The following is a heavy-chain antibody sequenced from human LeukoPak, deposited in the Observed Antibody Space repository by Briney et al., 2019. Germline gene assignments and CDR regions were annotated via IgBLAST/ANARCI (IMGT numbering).Heavy chain of an antibody. J-gene: IGHJ4*02. Sequence: PSETLSLTCTVSGGSISSSSYYWGWIRQPPGKGLEWIGSIYYSGSTYYNPSLKSRVTISVDTPKNQFSLKLSSVTAADTAVYYCARALRVVGYYYDSSGYYEFDYWGQGTLVTVSS. V-gene: IGHV4-39*01. CDR1: GGSISSSSYY. CDR2: IYYSGST. D-gene: IGHD3-22*01. CDR3: ARALRVVGYYYDSSGYYEFDY.